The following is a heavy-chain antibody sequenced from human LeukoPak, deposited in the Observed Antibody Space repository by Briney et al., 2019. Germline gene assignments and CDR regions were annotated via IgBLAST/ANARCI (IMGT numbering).Heavy chain of an antibody. CDR3: AKGTGTKYYYYGMDV. Sequence: GGSLRLSCSASGFTFSNYAMHWVRQAPGKGLEYVSAISSNGGSTYYADSAKGRFSISRDNSKNTLYFQMSSLRAEDTAVYYCAKGTGTKYYYYGMDVWGQGTTVTVSS. CDR1: GFTFSNYA. CDR2: ISSNGGST. D-gene: IGHD3/OR15-3a*01. J-gene: IGHJ6*02. V-gene: IGHV3-64D*06.